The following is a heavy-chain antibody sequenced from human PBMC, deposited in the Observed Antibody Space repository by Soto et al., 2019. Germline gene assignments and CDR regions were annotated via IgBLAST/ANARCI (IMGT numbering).Heavy chain of an antibody. CDR3: ARQAYTRGCYLIF. V-gene: IGHV4-39*01. Sequence: SETLPLTCSVSGGSISNKRHHWGWIRHPPGKGLEWIGSVYSSGTTYYNPSLRSRVTIXVXTSKNQFSLKLSSVTATDTAVYFFARQAYTRGCYLIFWGQGTLVTVSS. CDR1: GGSISNKRHH. CDR2: VYSSGTT. D-gene: IGHD2-2*01. J-gene: IGHJ4*02.